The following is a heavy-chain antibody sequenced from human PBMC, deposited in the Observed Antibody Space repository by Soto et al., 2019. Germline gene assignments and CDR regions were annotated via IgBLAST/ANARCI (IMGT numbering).Heavy chain of an antibody. Sequence: EVHLVEAGGGLVKPVESLTLSCAASGFTFGSFTLNWVRQAPGKGLEWVSSISSSSAYIYYAELVEGRFTISRDNARSTLYLQMNRLRLDDTAVYFCARDGLTFGGDWGQGTLVAVSS. D-gene: IGHD3-16*01. CDR1: GFTFGSFT. CDR3: ARDGLTFGGD. J-gene: IGHJ4*02. V-gene: IGHV3-21*06. CDR2: ISSSSAYI.